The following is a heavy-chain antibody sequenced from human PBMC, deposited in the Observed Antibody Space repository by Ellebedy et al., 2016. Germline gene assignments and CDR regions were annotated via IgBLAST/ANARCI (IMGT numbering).Heavy chain of an antibody. CDR3: TTEVTIFNWFDP. Sequence: GGSLRLSXAASGFTFSNAWMSWVRQAPGKGLEWVGRIKSKTDGGTTDYAAPVKGRFTISRDDSKNTLYLQMNSLKTEDTAVYYCTTEVTIFNWFDPWGQGTLVTVSS. CDR2: IKSKTDGGTT. V-gene: IGHV3-15*01. CDR1: GFTFSNAW. D-gene: IGHD3-9*01. J-gene: IGHJ5*02.